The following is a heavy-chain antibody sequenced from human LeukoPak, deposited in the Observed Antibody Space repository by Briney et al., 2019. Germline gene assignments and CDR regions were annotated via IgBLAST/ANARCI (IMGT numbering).Heavy chain of an antibody. CDR1: GYTFTGYY. D-gene: IGHD6-13*01. Sequence: APVKVSCKASGYTFTGYYMHWVRQAPGQGLEWMGWVNPNSGGTNFAQKFQGRVTMTRDTSISTAYMEVSSLRSDDTAVYYCALILGGSWAFDYWGQGTLVTVSS. CDR3: ALILGGSWAFDY. J-gene: IGHJ4*02. V-gene: IGHV1-2*02. CDR2: VNPNSGGT.